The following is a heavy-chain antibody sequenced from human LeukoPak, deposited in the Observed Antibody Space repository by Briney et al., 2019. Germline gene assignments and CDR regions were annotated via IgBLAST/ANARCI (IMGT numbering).Heavy chain of an antibody. V-gene: IGHV4-39*07. J-gene: IGHJ3*02. CDR1: GGSISSSSYY. Sequence: PSETLSLTCTVSGGSISSSSYYWGWIRQPPGKGLEWIGSVYYSGNTYYNPSLKSRVTISVDTSKNQFSLRLSSVTAADTAVYYCARSYGTLGSYDAFDIWGQGTMVTVSS. CDR3: ARSYGTLGSYDAFDI. D-gene: IGHD3-16*01. CDR2: VYYSGNT.